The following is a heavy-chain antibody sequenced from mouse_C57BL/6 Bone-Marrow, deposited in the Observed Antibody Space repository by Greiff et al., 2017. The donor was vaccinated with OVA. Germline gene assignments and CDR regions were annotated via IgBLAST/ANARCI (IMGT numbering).Heavy chain of an antibody. Sequence: VQLQQSGAELVRPGASVKLSCTASGFNIKDDYMHWVKQRPEQGLEWIGWIDPENGDTEYASKFQGKATITADTSSNTAYLQLSSLTSEDTAVYYCTLHYCGSSPFADWGQGTLVTVSA. CDR3: TLHYCGSSPFAD. V-gene: IGHV14-4*01. CDR1: GFNIKDDY. D-gene: IGHD1-1*01. J-gene: IGHJ3*01. CDR2: IDPENGDT.